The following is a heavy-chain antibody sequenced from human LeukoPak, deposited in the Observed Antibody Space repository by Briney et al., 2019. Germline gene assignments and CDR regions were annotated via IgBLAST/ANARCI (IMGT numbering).Heavy chain of an antibody. CDR1: GYTFTAHY. V-gene: IGHV1-2*02. CDR3: ARDSGGGYFYGSSIYCAEYFQH. J-gene: IGHJ1*01. D-gene: IGHD3-22*01. CDR2: INPNSVGT. Sequence: GASVKVSCKASGYTFTAHYIHWVRQAPGQGLEWTGWINPNSVGTNYAQKFQGRVTMTWDTSTNTAYMELSRLRSDDTAVYYCARDSGGGYFYGSSIYCAEYFQHWGQGTLVTVSS.